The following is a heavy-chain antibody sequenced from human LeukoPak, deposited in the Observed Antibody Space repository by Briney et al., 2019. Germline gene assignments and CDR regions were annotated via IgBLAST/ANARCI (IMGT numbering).Heavy chain of an antibody. CDR3: ARERIAVAGHALRWFDP. CDR1: GYTFTSYG. V-gene: IGHV1-18*01. D-gene: IGHD6-19*01. Sequence: GASVKVSCKASGYTFTSYGISWVRQAPGQGLEWMGWISAYNGNTNYAQKLQGRVTMTTDTSTSTAYMELRSLRSDDTAVYYCARERIAVAGHALRWFDPWGQGTLVTVSP. CDR2: ISAYNGNT. J-gene: IGHJ5*02.